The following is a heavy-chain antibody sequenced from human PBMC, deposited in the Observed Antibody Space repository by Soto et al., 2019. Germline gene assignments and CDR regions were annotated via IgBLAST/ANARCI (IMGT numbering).Heavy chain of an antibody. J-gene: IGHJ4*02. Sequence: ASVKVSCKASGYTFTSYGISWVRQAPGQGLEWMGWISAYNGNTNYAQKLQGRVTMTTDTSTSTAYMELRSLRSDDTAVYYCASALYDSSGYYPAYYFDYWGQGTLVTVSS. CDR1: GYTFTSYG. CDR3: ASALYDSSGYYPAYYFDY. V-gene: IGHV1-18*01. CDR2: ISAYNGNT. D-gene: IGHD3-22*01.